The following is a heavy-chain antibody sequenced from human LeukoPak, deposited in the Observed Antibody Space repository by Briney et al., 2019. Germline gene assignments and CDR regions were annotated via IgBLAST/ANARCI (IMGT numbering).Heavy chain of an antibody. CDR2: IIPIFGTA. D-gene: IGHD5-12*01. CDR3: ARAITYYYYYYYMDV. CDR1: GGTFSSYA. V-gene: IGHV1-69*13. Sequence: SVKVSCKASGGTFSSYAISWVRQAPGQGLERMGGIIPIFGTANYAQKFQGRVTITADESASTAYMELSSLRSEDTAVYYCARAITYYYYYYYMDVWGKGTTVTVSS. J-gene: IGHJ6*03.